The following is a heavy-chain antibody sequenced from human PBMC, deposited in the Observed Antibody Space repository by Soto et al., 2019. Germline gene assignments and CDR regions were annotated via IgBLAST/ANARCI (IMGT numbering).Heavy chain of an antibody. D-gene: IGHD1-26*01. Sequence: GSLRLSCSASGFTFSSYSMHWFCQAPGKGLEWVAVISYDGINKYYADSVKGRFTISRDNSKNTLYLQMNSFRAEDTAVYYCARFAVGATCDYWGQGTLVTVSS. V-gene: IGHV3-30-3*01. CDR2: ISYDGINK. CDR1: GFTFSSYS. CDR3: ARFAVGATCDY. J-gene: IGHJ4*02.